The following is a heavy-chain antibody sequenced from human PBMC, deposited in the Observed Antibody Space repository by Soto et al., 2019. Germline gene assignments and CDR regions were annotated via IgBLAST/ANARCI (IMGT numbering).Heavy chain of an antibody. J-gene: IGHJ6*02. V-gene: IGHV3-30-3*01. CDR3: ARVGPYCSGGSCYINYYYYAMDV. D-gene: IGHD2-15*01. CDR1: GFIFSSDA. CDR2: ISFDGSNK. Sequence: QVQLVESGGGVVQPGRSLRLSCAASGFIFSSDAMHWVRQTPGKGLEWVSVISFDGSNKYYADSVKGRFTISRDNSKNTLYLQMNSLRAEGTAVYYCARVGPYCSGGSCYINYYYYAMDVWGQGTTVTVSS.